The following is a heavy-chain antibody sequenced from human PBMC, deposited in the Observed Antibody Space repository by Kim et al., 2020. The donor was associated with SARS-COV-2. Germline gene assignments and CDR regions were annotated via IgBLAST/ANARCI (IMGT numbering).Heavy chain of an antibody. Sequence: GSTTYAQKFQGRVTMTSDTPTRTGYMELSRLTSEDTAVYYCARDLEGFDYWGQGTLVTVSS. CDR2: GST. D-gene: IGHD1-1*01. CDR3: ARDLEGFDY. V-gene: IGHV1-46*01. J-gene: IGHJ4*02.